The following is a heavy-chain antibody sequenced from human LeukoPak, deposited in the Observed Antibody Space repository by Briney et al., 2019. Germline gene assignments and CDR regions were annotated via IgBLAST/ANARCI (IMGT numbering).Heavy chain of an antibody. Sequence: GGSLRLSCAASGFTFDDYAMHWVRQAPGKGLEWVSGISWNSGSIGYADSVKGRFTISRDNAKNSLYLQMNSLRAEDTALYYCAKDNLSLGGTFGSGFDYWGQGTLVTVSS. CDR2: ISWNSGSI. CDR3: AKDNLSLGGTFGSGFDY. CDR1: GFTFDDYA. J-gene: IGHJ4*02. D-gene: IGHD6-19*01. V-gene: IGHV3-9*01.